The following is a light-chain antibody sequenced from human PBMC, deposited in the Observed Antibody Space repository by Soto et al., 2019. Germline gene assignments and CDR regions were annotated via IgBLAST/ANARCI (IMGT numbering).Light chain of an antibody. CDR2: GAS. J-gene: IGKJ1*01. V-gene: IGKV1-39*01. Sequence: DIQMTQSPSSLSAPVGDRVPITCRTIQIINTYLNWYQQKPGKAPKLLIYGASSLQSGVPLGFSGSGSGTDFTLTITTLQPEDFATYYCQESYSFLWGTCGQGTKVEIK. CDR1: QIINTY. CDR3: QESYSFLWGT.